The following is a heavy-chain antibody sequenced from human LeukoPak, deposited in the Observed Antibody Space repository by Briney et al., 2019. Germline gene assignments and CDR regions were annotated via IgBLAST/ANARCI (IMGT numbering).Heavy chain of an antibody. CDR2: ISSSSSYI. V-gene: IGHV3-21*01. D-gene: IGHD3-10*01. J-gene: IGHJ4*02. Sequence: GGSLRLSCAASGFTFSSYSMNRVRQAPGKGLEWVSSISSSSSYIYYADSVKGRFTISRDNAKNSLYLQMNSLRAEDTAVYYCARDESGSGSCDYWGQGTLVTVSS. CDR3: ARDESGSGSCDY. CDR1: GFTFSSYS.